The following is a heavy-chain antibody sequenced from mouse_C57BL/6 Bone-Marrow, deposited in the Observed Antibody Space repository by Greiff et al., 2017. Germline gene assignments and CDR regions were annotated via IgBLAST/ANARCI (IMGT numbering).Heavy chain of an antibody. Sequence: DVMLVESGGDLVKPGGSLKLSCAASGFTFSSYGMSWVRQTPDKRLEWVATISSGGSYTYYPDSVKGRFTISRDNAKNTLYLQMSSLESEDTAMYYCARTPATDWGQGTTLTVSS. CDR1: GFTFSSYG. CDR2: ISSGGSYT. CDR3: ARTPATD. J-gene: IGHJ2*01. V-gene: IGHV5-6*02. D-gene: IGHD1-2*01.